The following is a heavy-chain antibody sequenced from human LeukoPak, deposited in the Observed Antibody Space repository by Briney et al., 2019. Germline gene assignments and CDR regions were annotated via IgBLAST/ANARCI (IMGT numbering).Heavy chain of an antibody. J-gene: IGHJ4*02. V-gene: IGHV1-69*04. Sequence: SVKVSCKASGGTFSSYAISWVRQAPGQGLEWMGRIIPILGIANYAQKFQGRVTITADKSTSTAYMELSSLRSEDTAVYYCARTIVLMVYAMDYWGQGTQVTVSS. CDR3: ARTIVLMVYAMDY. CDR1: GGTFSSYA. CDR2: IIPILGIA. D-gene: IGHD2-8*01.